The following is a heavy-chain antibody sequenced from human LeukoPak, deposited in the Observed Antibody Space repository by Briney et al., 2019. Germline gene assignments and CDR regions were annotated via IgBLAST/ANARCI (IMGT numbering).Heavy chain of an antibody. Sequence: GGSLRLSCAASGFTFSSYAMSWVRQAPGKGLEWVSAISGSGGSTYYADSVKGRFTISRDNSKNTLYLQVNSLRAEDTAVYYCAKVDDYGDYGYFDYWGQGTLVTVSS. J-gene: IGHJ4*02. CDR1: GFTFSSYA. V-gene: IGHV3-23*01. CDR2: ISGSGGST. D-gene: IGHD4-17*01. CDR3: AKVDDYGDYGYFDY.